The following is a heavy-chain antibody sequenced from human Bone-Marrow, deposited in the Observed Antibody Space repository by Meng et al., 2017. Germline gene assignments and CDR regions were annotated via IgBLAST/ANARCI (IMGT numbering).Heavy chain of an antibody. J-gene: IGHJ4*02. CDR1: GGSISSDNYP. Sequence: QLQLQESGSGLVKPSQTLSLTCAVSGGSISSDNYPWSWIRQPPGKGLDSIGYIYHSGTAYYNPSLESRVTISVDRSKNQFSLKLSSVTAADTAVYYCARGDGYNRYFDYWGQGTLVTVSS. CDR2: IYHSGTA. D-gene: IGHD5-24*01. V-gene: IGHV4-30-2*01. CDR3: ARGDGYNRYFDY.